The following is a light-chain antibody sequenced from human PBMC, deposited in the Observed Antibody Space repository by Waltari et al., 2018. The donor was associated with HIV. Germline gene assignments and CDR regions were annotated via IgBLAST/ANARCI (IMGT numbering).Light chain of an antibody. CDR3: LLSYSGTRV. V-gene: IGLV7-46*01. CDR2: DTS. J-gene: IGLJ2*01. Sequence: QAVVTQEPSLTVSPGGTVTLTCASSTGAVTSGHYPYWFQQKPGQAPRTLIFDTSNKRSPTPARFSGSRLGGKAAWTRSGAQPEDEADYDCLLSYSGTRVFGGGTKLTVL. CDR1: TGAVTSGHY.